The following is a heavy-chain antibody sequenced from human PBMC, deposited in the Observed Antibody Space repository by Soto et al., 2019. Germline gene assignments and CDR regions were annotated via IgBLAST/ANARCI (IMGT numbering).Heavy chain of an antibody. D-gene: IGHD2-15*01. CDR3: ARGDCSGGSCYSGY. CDR1: GYTFTSYG. J-gene: IGHJ4*02. Sequence: ASVTVSCKASGYTFTSYGIIWVRQAPGQGLELMGWISAYNGNTNYAQKLQGRVTMTTDTSTSTAYMELRSLRSDDTAVYYCARGDCSGGSCYSGYWGQGTLVTVSS. CDR2: ISAYNGNT. V-gene: IGHV1-18*01.